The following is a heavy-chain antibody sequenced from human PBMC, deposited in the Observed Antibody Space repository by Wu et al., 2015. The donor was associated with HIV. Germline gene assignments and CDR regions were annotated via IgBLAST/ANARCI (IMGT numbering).Heavy chain of an antibody. CDR3: ARDTGKLEYSLSPPSYYMDV. J-gene: IGHJ6*03. CDR1: GYTFTDYY. D-gene: IGHD2/OR15-2a*01. V-gene: IGHV1-2*02. Sequence: QVQLVQSGAEVKKPGASVKVSCQASGYTFTDYYIHWVRQAPGQGLEWMGWINPNSGGTNYAQKFQARVTMTRDTSISTAYMELSRLRSDDTAVYYCARDTGKLEYSLSPPSYYMDVWDKGTTVTVSS. CDR2: INPNSGGT.